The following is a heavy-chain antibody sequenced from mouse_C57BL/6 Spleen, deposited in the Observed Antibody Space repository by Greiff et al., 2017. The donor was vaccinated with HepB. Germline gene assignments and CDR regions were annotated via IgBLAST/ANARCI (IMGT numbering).Heavy chain of an antibody. V-gene: IGHV1-50*01. D-gene: IGHD2-1*01. CDR2: IDPSDSYT. J-gene: IGHJ3*01. CDR1: GYTFTEYT. CDR3: ARGYGNYRAWFAY. Sequence: QVQLKQSGAELVKPGASVKLSCKASGYTFTEYTIHWVKQRSGQGLEWIGEIDPSDSYTNYNQKFKGKATLTVDTSSSTAYMQLSSLTSEDSAVYYCARGYGNYRAWFAYWGQGTLVTVSA.